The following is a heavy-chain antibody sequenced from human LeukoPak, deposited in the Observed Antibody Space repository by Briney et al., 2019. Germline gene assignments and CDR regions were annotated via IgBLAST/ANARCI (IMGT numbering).Heavy chain of an antibody. J-gene: IGHJ4*02. CDR1: GYTFTSYY. CDR3: ALAYGDPEPNY. CDR2: IIPIFGTA. D-gene: IGHD4-17*01. Sequence: SVKVSCKASGYTFTSYYMHWVRQAPGQGLEWMGGIIPIFGTANYAQKFQGRVTITADESTSTAYMELSSLRSEDTAVYYCALAYGDPEPNYWGQGTLVTVSS. V-gene: IGHV1-69*13.